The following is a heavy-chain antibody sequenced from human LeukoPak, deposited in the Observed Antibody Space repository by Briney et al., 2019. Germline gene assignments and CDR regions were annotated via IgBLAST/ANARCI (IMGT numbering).Heavy chain of an antibody. J-gene: IGHJ4*02. Sequence: MTSETLSLTCTVSGGSISSYYWSWIRQPPGKGLEWIGYIYYSGSTNYNPSLKSRVTISVDTSKNQFSLKLSSVTAADTAVYYCAREGYSYGSHFDYWGQGTLVTVSS. D-gene: IGHD5-18*01. CDR2: IYYSGST. CDR1: GGSISSYY. CDR3: AREGYSYGSHFDY. V-gene: IGHV4-59*01.